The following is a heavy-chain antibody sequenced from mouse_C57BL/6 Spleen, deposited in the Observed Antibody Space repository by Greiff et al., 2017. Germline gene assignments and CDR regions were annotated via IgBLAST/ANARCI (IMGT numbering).Heavy chain of an antibody. D-gene: IGHD2-1*01. Sequence: QVQLQQPGAELVRPGSSVKLSCKASGYTFTSYSMHWVKQRPIQGLEWIGNIDPSDSETHYNQKFKDKATLTVDKSSSTAYMQLSSLTSEDSAVYYCARGEGGIYYGNYYAMDYWGQGTSVTVSS. J-gene: IGHJ4*01. CDR3: ARGEGGIYYGNYYAMDY. V-gene: IGHV1-52*01. CDR1: GYTFTSYS. CDR2: IDPSDSET.